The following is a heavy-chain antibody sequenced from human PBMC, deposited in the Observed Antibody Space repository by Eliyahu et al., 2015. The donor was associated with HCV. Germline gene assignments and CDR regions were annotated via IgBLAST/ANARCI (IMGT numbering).Heavy chain of an antibody. CDR2: IYYSGST. Sequence: HVQLQESGPGLVKPSXXLSLXCTVSGGSISXYYWSWIRQPPGKGLEWIXYIYYSGSTNYXPSLKSRVTISVDTSKNQFSLKLSSVTAADTAVYYCARFSGSGSYYKRYYDYWGQGTLVTVSS. V-gene: IGHV4-59*01. CDR1: GGSISXYY. CDR3: ARFSGSGSYYKRYYDY. D-gene: IGHD3-10*01. J-gene: IGHJ4*02.